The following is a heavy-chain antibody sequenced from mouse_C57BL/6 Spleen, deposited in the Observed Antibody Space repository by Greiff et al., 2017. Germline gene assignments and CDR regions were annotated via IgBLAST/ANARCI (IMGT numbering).Heavy chain of an antibody. CDR2: ISGGGGNT. Sequence: EVMLVESGGGLVKPGGSLKLSCAASGFTFSSYTMSWVRQTPEKRLEWVATISGGGGNTYYPDSVKGRFTISRDNAKNTLYLQMSSLRSEDTALYYCARDDGYYFDYWGKGTTLTVSS. CDR3: ARDDGYYFDY. V-gene: IGHV5-9*01. J-gene: IGHJ2*01. CDR1: GFTFSSYT. D-gene: IGHD2-3*01.